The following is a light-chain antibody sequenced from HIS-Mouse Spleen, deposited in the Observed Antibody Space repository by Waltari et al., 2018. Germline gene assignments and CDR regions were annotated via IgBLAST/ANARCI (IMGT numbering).Light chain of an antibody. V-gene: IGLV3-1*01. CDR3: QAWDSSTVV. CDR2: QDS. CDR1: KLGAKY. Sequence: SHELTQPPSVSVSPGQTASITCSGDKLGAKYACWYQQKPGQSPVLVIYQDSKRPSGIPERFSGSNSGNTATLTISGTQAMDEADYYCQAWDSSTVVFGGGTKLTVL. J-gene: IGLJ2*01.